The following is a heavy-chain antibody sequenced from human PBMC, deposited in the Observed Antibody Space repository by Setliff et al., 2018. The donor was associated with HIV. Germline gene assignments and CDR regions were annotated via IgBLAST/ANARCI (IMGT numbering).Heavy chain of an antibody. V-gene: IGHV3-7*03. CDR2: IKADGTDK. CDR3: AREWNGDGRSIDS. CDR1: GFTFSSYT. D-gene: IGHD1-1*01. J-gene: IGHJ5*01. Sequence: PGGSLRLSCAASGFTFSSYTMSWVRQPPGKGLEWVANIKADGTDKYYVDSVKGRFAISRDNSKNSLYLQMNSLRAGDTAVYYCAREWNGDGRSIDSWGQGTLVTVSS.